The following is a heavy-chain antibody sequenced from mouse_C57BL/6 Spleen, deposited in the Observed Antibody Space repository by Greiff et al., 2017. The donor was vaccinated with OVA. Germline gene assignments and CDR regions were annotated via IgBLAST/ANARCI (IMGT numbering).Heavy chain of an antibody. CDR2: IYPGDGDT. Sequence: VHLVESGAELVKPGASVKISCKASGYAFSSYWMNWVKQRPGKGLEWIGQIYPGDGDTNYNGKFKGKATLTADKSSSTAYMQLSSLTSEDSAVYFCARSHYGSSYRAMDYWGQGTSVTVSS. CDR3: ARSHYGSSYRAMDY. J-gene: IGHJ4*01. CDR1: GYAFSSYW. V-gene: IGHV1-80*01. D-gene: IGHD1-1*01.